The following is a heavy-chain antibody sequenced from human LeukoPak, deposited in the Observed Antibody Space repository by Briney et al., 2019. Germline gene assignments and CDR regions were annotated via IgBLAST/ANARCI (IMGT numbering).Heavy chain of an antibody. CDR1: GYSISSCYY. CDR2: IYHSGST. CDR3: ARVNSGGSCYDY. V-gene: IGHV4-38-2*01. J-gene: IGHJ4*02. Sequence: SETLSLTCAVSGYSISSCYYWGWIRQPPGKGLEWIGSIYHSGSTYYNPSLKSRVTISVDTSKNQFSLKLSSVTAADTAVYYCARVNSGGSCYDYWGQGTLVTVSS. D-gene: IGHD2-15*01.